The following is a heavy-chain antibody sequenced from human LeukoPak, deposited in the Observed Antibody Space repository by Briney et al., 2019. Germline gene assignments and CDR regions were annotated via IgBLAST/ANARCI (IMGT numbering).Heavy chain of an antibody. J-gene: IGHJ4*02. CDR2: VSGNNGNT. D-gene: IGHD1-1*01. Sequence: ASVKVSCKASGYTFTTYGISWVRQAPGQGLEWMGWVSGNNGNTNYAQKLQGRVTMTTDTSTNTAYMELRSLRSDDTAVYYCARDSDNWNDFDYWGQGTLVTVSS. CDR3: ARDSDNWNDFDY. V-gene: IGHV1-18*01. CDR1: GYTFTTYG.